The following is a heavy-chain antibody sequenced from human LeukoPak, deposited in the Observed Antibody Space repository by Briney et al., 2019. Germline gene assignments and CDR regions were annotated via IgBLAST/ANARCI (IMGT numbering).Heavy chain of an antibody. V-gene: IGHV3-21*01. J-gene: IGHJ4*02. Sequence: PGRSLRLSCAASGFTFSSYSMNWVRQAPGKGLEWVSSISSSSSYIYYADSVKGRFTISRDNAKNSLYLQMNSLRAEDTAVYYCARDVDIKVDYWGQGTLVTVSS. CDR3: ARDVDIKVDY. CDR1: GFTFSSYS. CDR2: ISSSSSYI. D-gene: IGHD5-12*01.